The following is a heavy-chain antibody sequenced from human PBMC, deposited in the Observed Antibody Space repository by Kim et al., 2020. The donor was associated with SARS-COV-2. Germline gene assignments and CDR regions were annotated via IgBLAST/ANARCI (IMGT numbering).Heavy chain of an antibody. V-gene: IGHV3-33*01. Sequence: WGSLRLSCAASGFTFSSYGMHWVRQAPGKGLEWVSVIWYDGSNKYYADSVKGRFTISRDNSKNTLYLQMNSLRAEDTAVYYCARDIAERCEYVWGSYRYSSFDYWGQGTMVTVSS. CDR3: ARDIAERCEYVWGSYRYSSFDY. CDR2: IWYDGSNK. J-gene: IGHJ4*02. CDR1: GFTFSSYG. D-gene: IGHD3-16*02.